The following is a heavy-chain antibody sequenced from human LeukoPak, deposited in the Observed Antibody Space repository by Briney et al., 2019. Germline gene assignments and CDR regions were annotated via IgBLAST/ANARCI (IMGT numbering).Heavy chain of an antibody. V-gene: IGHV3-11*06. CDR1: GFTFSDYY. D-gene: IGHD2-15*01. J-gene: IGHJ4*02. CDR3: AKDESGYCSGGSCYTLEY. CDR2: ISSSSSYT. Sequence: PGGSLRLSCAASGFTFSDYYMSWIRQAPGKGLEWVSYISSSSSYTNYADSVKGRFTISRDNAKNSLYLQMNSLRAEDTAVYYCAKDESGYCSGGSCYTLEYWGQGTLVTVSS.